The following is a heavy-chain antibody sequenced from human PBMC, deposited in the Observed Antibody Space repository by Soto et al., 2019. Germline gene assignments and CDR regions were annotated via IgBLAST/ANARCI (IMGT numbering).Heavy chain of an antibody. CDR2: MKPYNGNT. J-gene: IGHJ4*02. CDR3: ASTSVAGACDY. V-gene: IGHV1-18*01. Sequence: QVRLVQSGTEMKKPGASVKVSCTASGKSFASWRITWVRQAPGQGLEWMGWMKPYNGNTNCAQELQGRVTMTTDTSTSTAYMELRSLTSDDTAVYYCASTSVAGACDYWRQGTLVTVSS. D-gene: IGHD6-19*01. CDR1: GKSFASWR.